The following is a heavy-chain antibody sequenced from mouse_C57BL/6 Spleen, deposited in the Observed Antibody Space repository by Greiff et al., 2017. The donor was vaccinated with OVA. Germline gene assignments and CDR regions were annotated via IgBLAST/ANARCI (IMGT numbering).Heavy chain of an antibody. J-gene: IGHJ3*01. CDR1: GYTFTDYE. CDR3: TSEEYDGFAY. D-gene: IGHD2-14*01. V-gene: IGHV1-15*01. CDR2: IDPETGGT. Sequence: QVQLQQSGAELVRPGASVTLSCKASGYTFTDYEMHWVKQTPVHGLEWIGAIDPETGGTAYNQKFKGKAILTADKSSSTAYMELRSLTSVDSAVYYCTSEEYDGFAYWGPGTLVTVAA.